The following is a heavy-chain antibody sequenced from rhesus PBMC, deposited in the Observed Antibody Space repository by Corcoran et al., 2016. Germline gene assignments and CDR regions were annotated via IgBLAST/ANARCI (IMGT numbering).Heavy chain of an antibody. J-gene: IGHJ4*01. CDR1: GFTFSDHY. CDR2: IRNKAKGGTA. V-gene: IGHV3-116*01. Sequence: EVQLVESGGGLVQPGGSLRVSCAASGFTFSDHYMQWVRKAPGKGPEGGGFIRNKAKGGTAEYAASVKGRFTISRDDSKSIASLQRNSLKTEDTAVYYCARDWDYWGQGVLVTVSS. CDR3: ARDWDY.